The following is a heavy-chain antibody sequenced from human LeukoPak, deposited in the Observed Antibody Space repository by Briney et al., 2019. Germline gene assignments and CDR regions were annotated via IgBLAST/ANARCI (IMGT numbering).Heavy chain of an antibody. CDR3: ARGRGVYASSSTTFDY. CDR1: GYTFTKYG. CDR2: ISPYNGNR. D-gene: IGHD6-6*01. J-gene: IGHJ4*02. V-gene: IGHV1-18*01. Sequence: ASVKVSCKASGYTFTKYGITWVRQAPGQGLEWMGWISPYNGNRNYAQKLQDRVTMTTDTSTSTAYMELRSLRSDDTAVYYCARGRGVYASSSTTFDYRGRGTLVTVSS.